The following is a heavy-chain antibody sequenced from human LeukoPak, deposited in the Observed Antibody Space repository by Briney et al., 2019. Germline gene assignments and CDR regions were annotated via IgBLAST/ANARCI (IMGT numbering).Heavy chain of an antibody. CDR2: ISSSSNYI. J-gene: IGHJ4*02. CDR1: GYTFSSYS. CDR3: ARGELRAAGIDY. D-gene: IGHD6-13*01. V-gene: IGHV3-21*01. Sequence: GGSLRLSCAASGYTFSSYSMNWVRQAPGKGLEGVSYISSSSNYIYYADSVKGRFTISRDNAKNSLYLQMNSLRAEDTAVYYCARGELRAAGIDYWGQGTLVTVSS.